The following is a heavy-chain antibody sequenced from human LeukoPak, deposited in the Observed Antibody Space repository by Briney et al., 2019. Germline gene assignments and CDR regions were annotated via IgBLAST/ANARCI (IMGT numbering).Heavy chain of an antibody. V-gene: IGHV4-34*01. CDR2: ITHSGST. J-gene: IGHJ4*02. Sequence: PSETLSLTCTVSGGSISSYYWNWIRQPPGKGLEWIGEITHSGSTNYNLSLKSRVTISVDTSKNQFSLKVSSLTAADTAVYYCAGSISVAGPEDYWGQGTLVTVSS. CDR1: GGSISSYY. CDR3: AGSISVAGPEDY. D-gene: IGHD6-19*01.